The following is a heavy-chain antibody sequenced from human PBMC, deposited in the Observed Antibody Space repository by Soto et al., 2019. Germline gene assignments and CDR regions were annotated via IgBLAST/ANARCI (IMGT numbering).Heavy chain of an antibody. CDR1: GGSISSYY. CDR3: ARGGDSYGSRYFDY. V-gene: IGHV4-59*01. Sequence: QVQLQESGPGLVKPSETLSLTCTVSGGSISSYYWSWIRQPPGKGLEWIGYIYYSGSTNYNPSLKSRVTISVDTSKNQFSLKLSSVTAADTDVYYCARGGDSYGSRYFDYWGQGTLVTVSS. CDR2: IYYSGST. J-gene: IGHJ4*02. D-gene: IGHD5-18*01.